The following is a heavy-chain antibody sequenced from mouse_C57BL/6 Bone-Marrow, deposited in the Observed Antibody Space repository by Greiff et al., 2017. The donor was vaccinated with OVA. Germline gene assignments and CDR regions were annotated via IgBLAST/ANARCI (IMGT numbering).Heavy chain of an antibody. CDR2: IYPRSGNT. D-gene: IGHD2-10*01. V-gene: IGHV1-81*01. CDR3: ARSYYGNPGLFAY. J-gene: IGHJ3*01. CDR1: GYTFTSYG. Sequence: QVQLQQSGAELARPGASVKLSCKASGYTFTSYGISWVKQRTGQGLEWIGEIYPRSGNTYYNEKFKGKATLTADKSSSTAYMELRSLTSEDSAVYFCARSYYGNPGLFAYWGQGTLVTVSA.